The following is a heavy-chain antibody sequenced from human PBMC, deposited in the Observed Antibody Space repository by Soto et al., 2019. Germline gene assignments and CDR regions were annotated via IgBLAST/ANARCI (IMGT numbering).Heavy chain of an antibody. CDR3: AREAAAERNYYGLDV. CDR1: GYIFSRYG. Sequence: QVQLVQSGPEVRKPGGSVKVSCKASGYIFSRYGISWVRQAPGQGLEWMAWISGYNGNTKFGERVQGRVNVTTDTSTSTAYMELRSLRSDDTAVYYCAREAAAERNYYGLDVWGQGTTVIVSS. CDR2: ISGYNGNT. J-gene: IGHJ6*02. V-gene: IGHV1-18*04. D-gene: IGHD6-13*01.